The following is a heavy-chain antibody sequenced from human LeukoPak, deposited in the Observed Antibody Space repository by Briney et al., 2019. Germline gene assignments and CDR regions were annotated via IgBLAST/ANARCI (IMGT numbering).Heavy chain of an antibody. Sequence: ASVKVSCKASGYTFPRNGISWVRQAPGQGLEWMGWISAYSGNTNYAQEFQGRVTLTTDTSTATAYTELRSLRSDDTAVYYCARDKDYNFDNWGQGTLVTVSS. D-gene: IGHD4-11*01. CDR1: GYTFPRNG. J-gene: IGHJ4*02. CDR2: ISAYSGNT. V-gene: IGHV1-18*01. CDR3: ARDKDYNFDN.